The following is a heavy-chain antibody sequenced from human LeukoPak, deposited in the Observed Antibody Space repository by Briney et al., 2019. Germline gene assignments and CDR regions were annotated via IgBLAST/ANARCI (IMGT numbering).Heavy chain of an antibody. CDR3: ARVGDHFHWYLDL. V-gene: IGHV3-53*01. CDR2: LYSGSDT. J-gene: IGHJ2*01. D-gene: IGHD3-3*02. Sequence: GGSLRLSCAASGFTICTNYMNWVRQAPGKGLEWVSILYSGSDTYYADSVEGRFIISRDSSKNTLSLQMNDLRVEDTAVYYCARVGDHFHWYLDLWGRGTLVTVSS. CDR1: GFTICTNY.